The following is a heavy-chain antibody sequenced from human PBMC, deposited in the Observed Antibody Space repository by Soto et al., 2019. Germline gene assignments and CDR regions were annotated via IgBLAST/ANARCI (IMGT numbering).Heavy chain of an antibody. J-gene: IGHJ5*02. CDR3: ARRSSSSLGSLFDP. CDR1: GGSIRSSSFY. V-gene: IGHV4-39*01. Sequence: LSLTCTVSGGSIRSSSFYWGWVRQPPGAGLEWIGSMEYTGNKNYNPSLESRVTMSVDTSKNQFSLKLSSVTPTDTAVYYCARRSSSSLGSLFDPWGRGILVTVSS. CDR2: MEYTGNK. D-gene: IGHD6-6*01.